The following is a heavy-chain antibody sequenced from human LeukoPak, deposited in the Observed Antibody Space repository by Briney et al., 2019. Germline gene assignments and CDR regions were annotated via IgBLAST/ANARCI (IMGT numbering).Heavy chain of an antibody. CDR3: AGRQYNWNLNFDY. D-gene: IGHD1-20*01. CDR1: GGSISRGGYY. CDR2: IYYSGST. J-gene: IGHJ4*02. Sequence: PSQTLSLTCTVSGGSISRGGYYWSWIRQHPGKGLEWIGYIYYSGSTYYNPSLKSRVTISVDTSKNQFSLKLSSVTAADTAVYYCAGRQYNWNLNFDYWGQGTLVTVSS. V-gene: IGHV4-30-4*01.